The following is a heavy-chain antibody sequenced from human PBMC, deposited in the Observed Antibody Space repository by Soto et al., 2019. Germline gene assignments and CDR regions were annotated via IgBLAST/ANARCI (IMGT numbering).Heavy chain of an antibody. V-gene: IGHV1-18*01. D-gene: IGHD4-17*01. J-gene: IGHJ3*02. CDR1: GYTFTSYG. CDR2: ISAYNGNT. CDR3: ARDLYGGYVMCAFDI. Sequence: ASVKVSCKASGYTFTSYGISWVRQAPGQGLEWMGWISAYNGNTNYAQKLQGRVTMTTDTSTSTAYMELRSPRSDDTAVYYCARDLYGGYVMCAFDIWGQGTMVTVSS.